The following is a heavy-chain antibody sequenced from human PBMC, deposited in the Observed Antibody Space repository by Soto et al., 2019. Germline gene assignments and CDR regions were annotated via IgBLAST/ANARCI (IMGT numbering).Heavy chain of an antibody. J-gene: IGHJ1*01. CDR3: ARDTNDFWSGYYSGLEYFQH. Sequence: QVQLVQSGAEVKKPGSSVKVSCKASGGTFSSYAISWVRQAPGQGLEWMGGIIPIFGTANYAQKFQGRVTITADESTSKAYMELSSLGSEDTAVYYCARDTNDFWSGYYSGLEYFQHWGQGTLVTVSS. D-gene: IGHD3-3*01. V-gene: IGHV1-69*01. CDR1: GGTFSSYA. CDR2: IIPIFGTA.